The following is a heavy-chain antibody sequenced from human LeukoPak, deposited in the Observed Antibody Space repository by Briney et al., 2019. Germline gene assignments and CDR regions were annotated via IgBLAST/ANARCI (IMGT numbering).Heavy chain of an antibody. D-gene: IGHD2-15*01. CDR1: GFTFSRYT. V-gene: IGHV3-21*01. CDR2: ITSISSYI. CDR3: AKEHGPYCSGDACYDYFDY. Sequence: GGSLRLSCAASGFTFSRYTMTWVRQAPGKGLEWVSSITSISSYIYYADSVKDRYTISRDNAKNSLYLQLNSLRAEDTAVYYCAKEHGPYCSGDACYDYFDYWGQGILVTVSS. J-gene: IGHJ4*02.